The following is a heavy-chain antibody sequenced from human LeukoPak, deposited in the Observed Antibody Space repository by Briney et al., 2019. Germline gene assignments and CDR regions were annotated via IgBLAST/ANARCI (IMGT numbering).Heavy chain of an antibody. CDR1: GFTFSSYW. J-gene: IGHJ4*02. V-gene: IGHV3-7*04. CDR2: INQDGSAE. Sequence: GGSLRLSCAASGFTFSSYWMNWVRQAPGKGLEWVANINQDGSAEYYVDSVKGRFTISSDNAKNSLYLQMNSLRAEDTAVYYCARDTSRNDLDYWGQGTLVTVSS. CDR3: ARDTSRNDLDY. D-gene: IGHD1-1*01.